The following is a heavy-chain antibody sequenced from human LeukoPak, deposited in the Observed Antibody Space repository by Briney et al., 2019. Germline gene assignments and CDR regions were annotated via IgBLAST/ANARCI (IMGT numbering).Heavy chain of an antibody. J-gene: IGHJ4*02. CDR2: INPSGGST. CDR3: AREGGGYSLGGYFDY. CDR1: GYTFTSYY. V-gene: IGHV1-46*01. Sequence: ASVKVSCKASGYTFTSYYMHWVRQAPGQGLEWMGIINPSGGSTSYAQKFQGRVTMTRDMSTSTVYMELSSLRSEDTAVYYCAREGGGYSLGGYFDYWGQGTLVTVSS. D-gene: IGHD5-18*01.